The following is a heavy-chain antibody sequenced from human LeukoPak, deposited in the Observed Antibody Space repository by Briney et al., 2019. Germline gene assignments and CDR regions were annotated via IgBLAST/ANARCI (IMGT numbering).Heavy chain of an antibody. CDR3: ARLLRPATGRPSYGLDV. V-gene: IGHV1-46*01. Sequence: ASVKVSCKASGYTFTSYYIHWVRQAPGQGLEWMGIINPSGGDTNYAQKFQGRVTMSRDTSTSTVYMELSSLRSQDTAMYFCARLLRPATGRPSYGLDVWGQGTTVTVSS. CDR1: GYTFTSYY. D-gene: IGHD6-13*01. J-gene: IGHJ6*02. CDR2: INPSGGDT.